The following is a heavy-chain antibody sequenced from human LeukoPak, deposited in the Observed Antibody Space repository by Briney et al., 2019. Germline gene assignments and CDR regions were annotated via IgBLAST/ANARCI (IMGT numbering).Heavy chain of an antibody. CDR1: GFTLSSYA. CDR3: AKDPYYDILSGSGLFDY. D-gene: IGHD3-9*01. V-gene: IGHV3-23*01. J-gene: IGHJ4*02. Sequence: GGSLTLSCAASGFTLSSYAVSWVRHPPGKGLEWVSSISGSGGSTYYPDSVKGRFTISRDNSKNTLYLQMNSLIAEDTAVYYCAKDPYYDILSGSGLFDYWGQGTLVTVSS. CDR2: ISGSGGST.